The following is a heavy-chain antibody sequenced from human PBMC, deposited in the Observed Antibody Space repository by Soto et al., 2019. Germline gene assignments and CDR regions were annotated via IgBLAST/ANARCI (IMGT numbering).Heavy chain of an antibody. Sequence: QLQLQESGPGLVKPSETLSLTCTVSGGSISSSSYYWGWILQPPGKGLEWIGSIYYSGSTYYNPSLKSRVTISVDTSKNQFSLKLSSVTAADTAVYYCARHFYYGDYRGYWGQGTLVTVSS. D-gene: IGHD4-17*01. CDR3: ARHFYYGDYRGY. CDR1: GGSISSSSYY. J-gene: IGHJ4*02. CDR2: IYYSGST. V-gene: IGHV4-39*01.